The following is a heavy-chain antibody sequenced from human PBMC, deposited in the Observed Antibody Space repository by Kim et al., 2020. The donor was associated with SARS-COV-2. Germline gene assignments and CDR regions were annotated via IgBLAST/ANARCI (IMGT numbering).Heavy chain of an antibody. Sequence: ASVKVSCKASGYTFTSYGISWVRQAPGQGLEWMGWISAYNGNTNYAQKLQGRVTMTTDTSTSTAYMELRSLRSDDTAVYYCARVWGDDYYGSGSYYIAASGWWFDPWGQGTLVTVSS. D-gene: IGHD3-10*01. CDR2: ISAYNGNT. J-gene: IGHJ5*02. V-gene: IGHV1-18*04. CDR1: GYTFTSYG. CDR3: ARVWGDDYYGSGSYYIAASGWWFDP.